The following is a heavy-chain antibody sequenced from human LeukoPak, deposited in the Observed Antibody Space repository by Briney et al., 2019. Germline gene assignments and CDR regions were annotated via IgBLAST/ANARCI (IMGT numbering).Heavy chain of an antibody. CDR2: IYYSGST. Sequence: KLSETLSLTCTVSGGSISSSSYYWGWIRQPPGKGLEWIGSIYYSGSTYYNPSLKSRVTISVDTSKNQFSLKLSSVTAADTAVYYCAREKYSPGAVDYWGQGSLVTVSS. J-gene: IGHJ4*02. D-gene: IGHD6-6*01. CDR1: GGSISSSSYY. V-gene: IGHV4-39*01. CDR3: AREKYSPGAVDY.